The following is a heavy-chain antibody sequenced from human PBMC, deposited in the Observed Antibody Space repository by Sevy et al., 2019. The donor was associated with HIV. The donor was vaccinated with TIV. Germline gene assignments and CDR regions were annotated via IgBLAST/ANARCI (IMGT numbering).Heavy chain of an antibody. J-gene: IGHJ3*02. Sequence: SETLSLTCTVSGGSISSYYCTWIRQPAGKGLEWIGRIYTSGSTNYNPSLKSRVTMSVDTSKNEFSLKLTSVTAADSAVHYCARGGGYFDDGFDIWGQGTMVTVSS. CDR3: ARGGGYFDDGFDI. CDR1: GGSISSYY. D-gene: IGHD3-10*01. CDR2: IYTSGST. V-gene: IGHV4-4*07.